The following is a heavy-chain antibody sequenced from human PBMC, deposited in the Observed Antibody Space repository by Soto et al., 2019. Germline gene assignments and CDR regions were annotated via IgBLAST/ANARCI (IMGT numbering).Heavy chain of an antibody. CDR1: GFTFSSNV. CDR3: AKTLGWDLPFDS. Sequence: QVQLVESGGGVVQPGRSLRLSCAASGFTFSSNVMHWVRQAPGEGLEWVAIISNDGTNKYYADSVKGRFTISRDNSKNTVYLQMTSLRPEDTAVYYCAKTLGWDLPFDSWGQGTLVTISS. CDR2: ISNDGTNK. V-gene: IGHV3-30*18. D-gene: IGHD2-15*01. J-gene: IGHJ4*02.